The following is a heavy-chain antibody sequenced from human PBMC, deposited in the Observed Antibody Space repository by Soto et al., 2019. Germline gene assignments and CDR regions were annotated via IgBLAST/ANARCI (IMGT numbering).Heavy chain of an antibody. CDR1: GGTFSSYV. J-gene: IGHJ6*02. CDR2: IIPIFGTT. V-gene: IGHV1-69*12. D-gene: IGHD2-15*01. CDR3: ARGAVVVDLRVKYDYGLDA. Sequence: QVQLVQSGAEVKKPGSSVKVSCKASGGTFSSYVINWVREAPGKGLEWMGGIIPIFGTTNYAQKFQGRATITADESTRTAYMDLSGLRSEDTAVYYCARGAVVVDLRVKYDYGLDAWGQGTTVTVSS.